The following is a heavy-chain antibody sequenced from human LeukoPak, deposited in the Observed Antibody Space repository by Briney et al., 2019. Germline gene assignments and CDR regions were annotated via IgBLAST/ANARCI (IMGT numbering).Heavy chain of an antibody. V-gene: IGHV4-31*03. CDR2: IYHSGST. Sequence: SETLSLTCTVSGGSISSGGYYGSWIRQRPGMGLEWIGFIYHSGSTYYNPSLKSRVTISVDRSKNQFSLKLSSVTAADTAVYYCAGSPNYYFDYWGQGTLVTVSS. CDR1: GGSISSGGYY. CDR3: AGSPNYYFDY. J-gene: IGHJ4*02.